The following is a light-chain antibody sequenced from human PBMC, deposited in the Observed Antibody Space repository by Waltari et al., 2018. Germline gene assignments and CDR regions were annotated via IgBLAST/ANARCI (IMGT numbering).Light chain of an antibody. Sequence: SYDLTQPLSVSVALGQPATITCGGNNIGGKNVHWYQQKPGQAPLLVIYRDKNRPSRIPERFSGSNSENTATLTITGAQGADEADYYCQVWDSSTAVFGGGTQLTVL. J-gene: IGLJ7*01. CDR3: QVWDSSTAV. CDR1: NIGGKN. V-gene: IGLV3-9*01. CDR2: RDK.